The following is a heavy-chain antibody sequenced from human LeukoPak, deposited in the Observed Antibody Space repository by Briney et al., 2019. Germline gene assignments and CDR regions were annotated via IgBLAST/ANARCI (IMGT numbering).Heavy chain of an antibody. CDR2: ITGSGGNT. CDR1: GFTFSSYA. Sequence: GGSLRLSCAASGFTFSSYAMSWVRQAPGKGLEWVSSITGSGGNTFYADSVKGRFTISRDNSKNMLYLQMNSLRAVDTAIYYCAKHNSPNWYDYWGQGTLVTVSS. D-gene: IGHD1-1*01. V-gene: IGHV3-23*01. CDR3: AKHNSPNWYDY. J-gene: IGHJ4*02.